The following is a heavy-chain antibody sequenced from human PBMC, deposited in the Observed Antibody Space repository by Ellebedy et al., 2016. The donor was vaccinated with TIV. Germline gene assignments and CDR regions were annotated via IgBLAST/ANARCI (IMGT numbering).Heavy chain of an antibody. V-gene: IGHV3-33*01. CDR2: IWYDGSNK. D-gene: IGHD1-7*01. J-gene: IGHJ6*02. CDR3: ARDPHGTTRTYYYYYGMDV. CDR1: GFTFSSYG. Sequence: GGSLRLSXAASGFTFSSYGMHWVRQAPGKGLEWVAVIWYDGSNKYYADSVKGRFTISRDNSKNTLYLQMNSLRAEDTAVYYCARDPHGTTRTYYYYYGMDVWGQGTTVTVSS.